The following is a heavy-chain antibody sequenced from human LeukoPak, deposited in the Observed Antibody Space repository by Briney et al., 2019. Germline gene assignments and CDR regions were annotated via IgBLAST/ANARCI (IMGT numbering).Heavy chain of an antibody. CDR1: GGSISSGGYY. CDR2: IYHSGST. J-gene: IGHJ3*02. CDR3: ARQVSYKGAFDI. Sequence: PSETLSLTCTVSGGSISSGGYYWSWIRQPPGKGLEWIGYIYHSGSTYYNPSLKSRVTISVDTSKNQFSLKLSSVTAADTAVYYYARQVSYKGAFDIWGQGTMVTVSS. D-gene: IGHD1-1*01. V-gene: IGHV4-30-2*03.